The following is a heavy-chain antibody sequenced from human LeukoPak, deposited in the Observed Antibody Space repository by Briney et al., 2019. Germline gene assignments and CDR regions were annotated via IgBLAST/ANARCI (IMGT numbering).Heavy chain of an antibody. Sequence: SETLSLTCTVSGGSISSSSYYWGWVRQPPGKGLEWIANIYYSGSTYYNPSLKSRVTISLDTSKNQFSLRLTSVTAADTAVYYCARVGLGSSWFNPWGQGILVTVSS. CDR2: IYYSGST. CDR1: GGSISSSSYY. J-gene: IGHJ5*02. CDR3: ARVGLGSSWFNP. D-gene: IGHD6-13*01. V-gene: IGHV4-39*07.